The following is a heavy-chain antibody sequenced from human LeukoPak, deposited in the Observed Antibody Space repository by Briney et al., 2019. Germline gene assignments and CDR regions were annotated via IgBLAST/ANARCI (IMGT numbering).Heavy chain of an antibody. Sequence: PSETLSLTCAVYGGSFSGYYWSWLRQPPGKGLEWIGEINHSGSTNYNPSLKSRVTISVDTSENQFSLKLSSVTAADTAVYYCARGHAWIQLWLTYYFDYWGQGTLVTVSS. CDR2: INHSGST. D-gene: IGHD5-18*01. CDR3: ARGHAWIQLWLTYYFDY. J-gene: IGHJ4*02. CDR1: GGSFSGYY. V-gene: IGHV4-34*01.